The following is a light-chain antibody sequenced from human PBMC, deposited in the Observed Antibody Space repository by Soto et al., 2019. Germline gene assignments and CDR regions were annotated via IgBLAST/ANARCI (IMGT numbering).Light chain of an antibody. CDR3: QQYAGSPT. CDR2: GAS. CDR1: QSFTSTY. J-gene: IGKJ3*01. V-gene: IGKV3-20*01. Sequence: DIVLTQSPGTLSLSPGETATLSCRASQSFTSTYLAWYQQRPGQSPRLLIYGASGRATGIPDRFSGSGSGKDFTLTISGLEPEDSAVYYCQQYAGSPTFGPGTKVDMK.